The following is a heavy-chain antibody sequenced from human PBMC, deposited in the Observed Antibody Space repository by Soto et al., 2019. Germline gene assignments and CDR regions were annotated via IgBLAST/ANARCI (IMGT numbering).Heavy chain of an antibody. D-gene: IGHD1-20*01. J-gene: IGHJ3*01. CDR1: GFTFDDYA. CDR2: ISWNSGSI. CDR3: AKDTERYNDAFDL. Sequence: EVQLVESGGGLVQPGRSLRLSCAASGFTFDDYAMHWVRQAPGKGLEWVSGISWNSGSIGYADSVKGRFTISRDNAKNSLYLHMNSLSAEDTALYYCAKDTERYNDAFDLWGQGTMVPVSS. V-gene: IGHV3-9*01.